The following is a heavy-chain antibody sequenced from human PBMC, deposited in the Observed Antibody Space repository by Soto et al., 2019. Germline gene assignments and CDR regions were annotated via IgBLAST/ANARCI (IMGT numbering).Heavy chain of an antibody. J-gene: IGHJ6*01. CDR2: IYSGGST. CDR1: VFTVSSKY. Sequence: GGSLIVSCASSVFTVSSKYMSWVGQAPGKGLEWVSVIYSGGSTYYADSVKGRFTISRDNSKNTLYLQMNSLRAEDTAVYYCARGRGNYYGMDVWGQGTTVTVSS. V-gene: IGHV3-53*01. CDR3: ARGRGNYYGMDV.